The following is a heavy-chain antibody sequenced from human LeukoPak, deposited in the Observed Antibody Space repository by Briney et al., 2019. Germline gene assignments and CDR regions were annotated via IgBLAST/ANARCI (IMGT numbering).Heavy chain of an antibody. D-gene: IGHD3-3*01. CDR2: VIPIFGTT. J-gene: IGHJ4*02. CDR1: GGTFNSFA. Sequence: ASVTVSCTASGGTFNSFAFSWVRQAPGQGLEWMGRVIPIFGTTTYAQTFQGRVTVTADKSTTTAYMELTSLKSDDTAVYYCAKGGDTFFGLFPYFENWGQGTLVTVSS. V-gene: IGHV1-69*06. CDR3: AKGGDTFFGLFPYFEN.